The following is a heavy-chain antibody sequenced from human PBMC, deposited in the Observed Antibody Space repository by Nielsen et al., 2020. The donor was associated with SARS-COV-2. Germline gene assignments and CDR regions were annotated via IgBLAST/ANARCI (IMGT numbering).Heavy chain of an antibody. Sequence: ASVKVSCKASGYTFTGYYMHWVRQAPGQGLEWMGRINPNSGGTNYAQKFQGRVTMTRDTSISTAYMELTSLTSDDTAVYYCARGEVELDPGSSGELWGYYYMDVWGKGTTVTVSS. J-gene: IGHJ6*03. CDR3: ARGEVELDPGSSGELWGYYYMDV. V-gene: IGHV1-2*06. D-gene: IGHD1-1*01. CDR1: GYTFTGYY. CDR2: INPNSGGT.